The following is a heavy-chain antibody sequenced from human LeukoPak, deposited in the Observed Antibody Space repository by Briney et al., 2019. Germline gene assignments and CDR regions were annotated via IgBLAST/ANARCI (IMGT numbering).Heavy chain of an antibody. J-gene: IGHJ4*02. CDR1: A. V-gene: IGHV1-69*01. Sequence: AISWVRQAPGQGLEWMGGIIPIFGTANYAQKFQGRVTITADESTSTAYMELSSLRSEDTAVYYCARSIGYCSSTSCYTLDYWGQGTLVTVSS. CDR3: ARSIGYCSSTSCYTLDY. D-gene: IGHD2-2*02. CDR2: IIPIFGTA.